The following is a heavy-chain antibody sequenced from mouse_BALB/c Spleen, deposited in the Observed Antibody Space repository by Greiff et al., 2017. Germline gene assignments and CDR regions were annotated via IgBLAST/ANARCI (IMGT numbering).Heavy chain of an antibody. J-gene: IGHJ2*01. CDR3: ARRYYGLYYFDY. V-gene: IGHV5-17*02. Sequence: EVQVVESGGGLVQPGGSRKLSCAASGFTFSSFGMHWVRQAPEKGLEWVAYISSGSSTIYYADTVKGRFTISRDNPKNTLFLQMTSLRSEDTAMYYCARRYYGLYYFDYWGQGTTLTVSS. D-gene: IGHD1-2*01. CDR2: ISSGSSTI. CDR1: GFTFSSFG.